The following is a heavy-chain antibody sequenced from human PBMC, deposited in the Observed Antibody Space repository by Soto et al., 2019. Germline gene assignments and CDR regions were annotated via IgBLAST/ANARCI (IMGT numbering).Heavy chain of an antibody. Sequence: ASVKVSCKASGYTFTSYDINWVRQATGQGLEWMGWMNPNSGNTGYAQKFQGRVTMTRNTSISTAYMELSSLRSEDTAVYYCARVGIAVAGTLLDVHAISGRRTIVTGS. D-gene: IGHD6-19*01. CDR3: ARVGIAVAGTLLDVHAI. CDR1: GYTFTSYD. J-gene: IGHJ3*02. V-gene: IGHV1-8*01. CDR2: MNPNSGNT.